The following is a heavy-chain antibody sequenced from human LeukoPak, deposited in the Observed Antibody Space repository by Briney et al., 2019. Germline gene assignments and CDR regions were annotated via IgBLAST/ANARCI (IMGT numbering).Heavy chain of an antibody. CDR1: GFTFSSYG. Sequence: GGSLRLSCAASGFTFSSYGMHWVRQAPGKGLEWVAVISYDGSNKYYADSVKGRFTISRDNSKNTLYLQMNSLRAEDTAVYYCAKDYSGSYYGLYYFDYWGQGTLVTVSS. J-gene: IGHJ4*02. V-gene: IGHV3-30*18. CDR2: ISYDGSNK. D-gene: IGHD1-26*01. CDR3: AKDYSGSYYGLYYFDY.